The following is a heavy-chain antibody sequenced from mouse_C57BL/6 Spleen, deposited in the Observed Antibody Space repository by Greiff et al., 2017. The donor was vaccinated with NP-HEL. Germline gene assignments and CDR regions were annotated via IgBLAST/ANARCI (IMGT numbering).Heavy chain of an antibody. CDR1: GYAFSSYW. Sequence: QVQLQQSGAELVKPGASVKISCKASGYAFSSYWMNWAKQRPGKGLEWIGQIYPGDGDTNYNGKFKGKATLTADKSSSTAYMQLSSLTSEDSAVYFCARWGGNGNWYFDVWGTGTTVTVSS. V-gene: IGHV1-80*01. CDR2: IYPGDGDT. D-gene: IGHD2-1*01. CDR3: ARWGGNGNWYFDV. J-gene: IGHJ1*03.